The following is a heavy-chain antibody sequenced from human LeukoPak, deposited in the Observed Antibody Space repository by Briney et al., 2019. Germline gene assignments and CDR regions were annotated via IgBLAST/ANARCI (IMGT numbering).Heavy chain of an antibody. CDR3: ARVDYDIASWGYFDY. CDR2: ISSSSSTI. V-gene: IGHV3-48*02. Sequence: RGSLRLSCAASGFTFSSYSMNWVRQAPGKGLECVSYISSSSSTIYYADSVKGRFTISRDNAKNSLYLQMNSLRDEDTAVYYCARVDYDIASWGYFDYWGQGTLVTVSS. J-gene: IGHJ4*02. D-gene: IGHD3-9*01. CDR1: GFTFSSYS.